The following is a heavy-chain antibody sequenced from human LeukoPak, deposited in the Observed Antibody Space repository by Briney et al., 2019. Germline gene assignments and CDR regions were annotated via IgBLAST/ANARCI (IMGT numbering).Heavy chain of an antibody. J-gene: IGHJ4*02. D-gene: IGHD3-10*01. V-gene: IGHV3-30*18. CDR2: IPYDGSNK. CDR3: AKVTMVRGVTQSGDY. Sequence: PGGSLTLSCSPSGFTFCSYGMHWVRQAPGKGLEWVAVIPYDGSNKYYADSVNGRFTISRDNSKNTLYLQMNSLRAEDTAVYYCAKVTMVRGVTQSGDYWGQGTLVTVSS. CDR1: GFTFCSYG.